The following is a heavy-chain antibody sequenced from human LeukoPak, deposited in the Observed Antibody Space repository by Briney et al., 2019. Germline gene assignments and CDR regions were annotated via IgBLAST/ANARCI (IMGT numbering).Heavy chain of an antibody. CDR1: GFTFSDGW. V-gene: IGHV3-72*01. D-gene: IGHD3-10*01. J-gene: IGHJ3*01. Sequence: AGGSLRLSCAASGFTFSDGWMDWVRQAQGKGLEWVGRAAKNGNGYTTEYAASVKGRFTISGDDSKNSLYLQMNSLKTEDTAVYYCARDSGAWFGESHAYDVWGQGTMVTVSS. CDR3: ARDSGAWFGESHAYDV. CDR2: AAKNGNGYTT.